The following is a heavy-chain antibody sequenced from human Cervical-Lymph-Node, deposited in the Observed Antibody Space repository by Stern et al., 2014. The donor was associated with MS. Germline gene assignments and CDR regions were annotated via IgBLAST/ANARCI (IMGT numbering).Heavy chain of an antibody. CDR1: GYTLTELS. J-gene: IGHJ4*02. Sequence: QVQLVQSGAEVKKPGASVKVSCKVSGYTLTELSMHWVRQAPGKGLEWMGGFDPEGGANIYAQKVQGRVTLTGDTSAHTAYMELSSLRSEDTAVYYCATDWEYCSGGSCYSVPLGYWGQGTLITVSS. CDR2: FDPEGGAN. CDR3: ATDWEYCSGGSCYSVPLGY. V-gene: IGHV1-24*01. D-gene: IGHD2-15*01.